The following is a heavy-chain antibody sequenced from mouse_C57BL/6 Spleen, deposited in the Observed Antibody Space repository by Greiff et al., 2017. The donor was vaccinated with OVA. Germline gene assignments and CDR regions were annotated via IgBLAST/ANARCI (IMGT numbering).Heavy chain of an antibody. CDR2: IYPGSGST. V-gene: IGHV1-55*01. Sequence: VKLQQPGAELVKPGASVKMSCKASGYTFTSYWITWVKQRPGQGLEWIGDIYPGSGSTNYNEKFKSKATLTVDTSSSTAYMQLSSLTSEDSAVYYCARYTTVVAGDYWGQGTTLTVSS. CDR1: GYTFTSYW. D-gene: IGHD1-1*01. J-gene: IGHJ2*01. CDR3: ARYTTVVAGDY.